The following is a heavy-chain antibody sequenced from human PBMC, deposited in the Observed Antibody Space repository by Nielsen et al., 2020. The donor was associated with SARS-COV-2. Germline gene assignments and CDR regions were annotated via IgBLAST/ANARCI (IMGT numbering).Heavy chain of an antibody. Sequence: GSLRLSCAVYGGSFSRYYWSWIRQPPGKGLEWIGEINHSGSTNYNPSLKSRVTISVDTSKNQFSLKLSSVTAADTAVYYCARRGYYGSGSHFDYWGQGTLVTVSS. V-gene: IGHV4-34*01. CDR3: ARRGYYGSGSHFDY. CDR2: INHSGST. CDR1: GGSFSRYY. D-gene: IGHD3-10*01. J-gene: IGHJ4*02.